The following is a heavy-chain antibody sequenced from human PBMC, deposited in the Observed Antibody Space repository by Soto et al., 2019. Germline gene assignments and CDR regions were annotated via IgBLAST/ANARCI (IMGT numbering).Heavy chain of an antibody. CDR3: AKDRLEVRGVIPPYYFDY. CDR1: GFTFSSYA. Sequence: GGSLRLSCAASGFTFSSYAMSWVRQAPGKGLEWVSAISGSGGSTYYADSVKGRFTISRDNSKNTLYLQMNSLRAEDTAVYYCAKDRLEVRGVIPPYYFDYWGQGTLVTVSS. J-gene: IGHJ4*02. D-gene: IGHD3-10*01. V-gene: IGHV3-23*01. CDR2: ISGSGGST.